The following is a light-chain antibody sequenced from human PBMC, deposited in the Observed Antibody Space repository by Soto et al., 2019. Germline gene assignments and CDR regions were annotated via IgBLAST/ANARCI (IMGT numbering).Light chain of an antibody. CDR2: DAS. J-gene: IGKJ5*01. CDR3: LQHNNFPLT. V-gene: IGKV1-17*03. CDR1: QGISNH. Sequence: DIHMTQSASAMSASVGYRFTITCRARQGISNHLVWFQLKPGKVPKRLIYDASSLQTGVPSRFRGSGSGTDFTLTISSLQPEDFATYYCLQHNNFPLTFGQGTRLEIK.